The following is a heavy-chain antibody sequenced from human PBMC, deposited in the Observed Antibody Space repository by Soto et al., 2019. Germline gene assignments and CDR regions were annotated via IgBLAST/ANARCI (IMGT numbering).Heavy chain of an antibody. V-gene: IGHV5-51*01. Sequence: PGESLKISCKGSGYSFTSYWIGWVRQMPGKGLEWMGIIYPGDSDTRYSPSFQGQVTISADKSISTAYLQWSSLKASDTAMYYCARQGIVVSGTLGDHYYYCGMDVWGQGTTVTVSS. CDR2: IYPGDSDT. CDR3: ARQGIVVSGTLGDHYYYCGMDV. J-gene: IGHJ6*02. CDR1: GYSFTSYW. D-gene: IGHD6-19*01.